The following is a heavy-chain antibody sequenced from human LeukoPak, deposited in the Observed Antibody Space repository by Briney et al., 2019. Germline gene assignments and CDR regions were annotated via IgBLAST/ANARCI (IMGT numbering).Heavy chain of an antibody. Sequence: ASVKVSCKASGYTFTGYYMHWVRQAPGQGLEWMGWINPNSGGTNYAQKFQGRVTMTRDTSISTAYMELSRLRSDDTAVYYCARVWEYSGSWYPSYYYYYGMDVWGQGTTVTVSS. CDR1: GYTFTGYY. D-gene: IGHD6-13*01. CDR2: INPNSGGT. CDR3: ARVWEYSGSWYPSYYYYYGMDV. V-gene: IGHV1-2*02. J-gene: IGHJ6*02.